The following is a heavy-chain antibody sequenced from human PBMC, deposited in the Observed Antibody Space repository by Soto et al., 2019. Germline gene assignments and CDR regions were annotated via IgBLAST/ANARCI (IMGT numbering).Heavy chain of an antibody. V-gene: IGHV1-18*04. Sequence: QVQVMQSGAEVKKPGDSVKVSCKTSGYIFSDYGINWVRQAPGQGLEWMGWISGYSGNANLAQKFQGRVTMTTDKSTRTADMELRRLRSDDTAVYYWAKRTSGTTWGKSDYWGQGTLVTVSS. J-gene: IGHJ4*02. CDR2: ISGYSGNA. D-gene: IGHD4-17*01. CDR1: GYIFSDYG. CDR3: AKRTSGTTWGKSDY.